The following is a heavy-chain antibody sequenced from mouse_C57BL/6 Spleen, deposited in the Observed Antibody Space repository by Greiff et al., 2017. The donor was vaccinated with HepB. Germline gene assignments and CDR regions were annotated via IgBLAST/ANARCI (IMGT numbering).Heavy chain of an antibody. V-gene: IGHV1-61*01. Sequence: QVQLQQPGAELVRPGSSVKLSCKASGYTFTSYWMDWVKQRPGQGLEWIGNIYPSDSETHYNQKFKDKATLTVDKSSSTAYMQLSSLTSEGSAVYYCARGYDWYFDVWGTGTTVTVSS. CDR3: ARGYDWYFDV. D-gene: IGHD1-2*01. J-gene: IGHJ1*03. CDR2: IYPSDSET. CDR1: GYTFTSYW.